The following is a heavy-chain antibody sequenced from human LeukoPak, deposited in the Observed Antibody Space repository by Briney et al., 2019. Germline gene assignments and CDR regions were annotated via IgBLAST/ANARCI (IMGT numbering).Heavy chain of an antibody. Sequence: SETLSLTCAVSGGSINSHYWGWIRQPPGKGLQWIGDIYYTGKNNYNPSLKSRVTISLDASKDHLSLNLTSVVAADTAIYYCVRRDTGWNYFDYWGQGILVTVSS. V-gene: IGHV4-59*08. CDR2: IYYTGKN. J-gene: IGHJ4*02. CDR1: GGSINSHY. CDR3: VRRDTGWNYFDY. D-gene: IGHD6-19*01.